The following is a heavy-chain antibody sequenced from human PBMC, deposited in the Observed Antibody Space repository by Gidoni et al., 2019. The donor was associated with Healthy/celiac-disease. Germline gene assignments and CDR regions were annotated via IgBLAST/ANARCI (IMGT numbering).Heavy chain of an antibody. D-gene: IGHD1-1*01. CDR1: GGSISSYY. Sequence: QVQLQESGPGLVKPSETLSLTCTVSGGSISSYYWSWIRQPPGKGLEWIGYIYYSGSTNYNPSLKSRVTISVDTSKNQFSLKLSSVTAADTAVYYCARHRYTGTTWVTFVEFDYWGQGTLVTVSS. J-gene: IGHJ4*02. CDR3: ARHRYTGTTWVTFVEFDY. CDR2: IYYSGST. V-gene: IGHV4-59*08.